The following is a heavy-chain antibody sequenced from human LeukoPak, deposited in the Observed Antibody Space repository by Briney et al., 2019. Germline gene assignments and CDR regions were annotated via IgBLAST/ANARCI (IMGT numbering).Heavy chain of an antibody. J-gene: IGHJ3*02. V-gene: IGHV3-30*02. D-gene: IGHD3-22*01. CDR1: GFTFSTYY. Sequence: PGGSLRLSCAASGFTFSTYYMSWVRQAPGKGLEWVAFIRYDGSNKYYADSVKGRFTISTDNSKNTLYLQMNSLIPEDTAVYYCAKGYDSSGYYDLHFDAFDIWGQGTMVTVSS. CDR3: AKGYDSSGYYDLHFDAFDI. CDR2: IRYDGSNK.